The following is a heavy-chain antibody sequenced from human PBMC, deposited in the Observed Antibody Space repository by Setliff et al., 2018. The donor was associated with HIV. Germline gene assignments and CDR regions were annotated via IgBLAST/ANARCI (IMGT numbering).Heavy chain of an antibody. Sequence: GGSLRLSCGASGFTFSSFAMNWVRHAPGKGLEWVSAVSGSGTATEYADTVKGRFTISRDNSKNALYLEMNNLRAEDTAIYYCAKDYTTTFWEYNWFDPWGQGTLVTVSS. CDR3: AKDYTTTFWEYNWFDP. CDR2: VSGSGTAT. D-gene: IGHD3-3*01. CDR1: GFTFSSFA. J-gene: IGHJ5*02. V-gene: IGHV3-23*01.